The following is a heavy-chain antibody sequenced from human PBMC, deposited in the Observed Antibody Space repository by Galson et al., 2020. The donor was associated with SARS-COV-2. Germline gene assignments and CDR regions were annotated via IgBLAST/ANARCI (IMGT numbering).Heavy chain of an antibody. CDR3: ARDPLNYYGSASPSKNWFDP. D-gene: IGHD3-10*01. CDR2: IYYSGST. V-gene: IGHV4-39*07. CDR1: GGSISSSSYY. Sequence: SETLSLTCPVSGGSISSSSYYWGWIRQPPGKGLEWIGSIYYSGSTYYNPSLKSRVTISVDTSKNQFSLKLSSVTAADTAVYYCARDPLNYYGSASPSKNWFDPWGQGTLVTVSS. J-gene: IGHJ5*02.